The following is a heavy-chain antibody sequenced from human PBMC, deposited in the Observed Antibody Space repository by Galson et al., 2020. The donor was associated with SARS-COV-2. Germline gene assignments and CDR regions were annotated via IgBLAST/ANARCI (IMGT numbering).Heavy chain of an antibody. Sequence: GGSLTLSCPPSGFTFSRSGMHCVSQAPGKVLEWAEFTQYDGSKQYYADSVKGRFTISRDNSKSTLYLQTSSLTTEDTAVYYCAKATYYYDGSGYLEEGWCYPWGQGTLVTVSS. J-gene: IGHJ5*02. D-gene: IGHD3-22*01. CDR3: AKATYYYDGSGYLEEGWCYP. CDR2: TQYDGSKQ. V-gene: IGHV3-30*02. CDR1: GFTFSRSG.